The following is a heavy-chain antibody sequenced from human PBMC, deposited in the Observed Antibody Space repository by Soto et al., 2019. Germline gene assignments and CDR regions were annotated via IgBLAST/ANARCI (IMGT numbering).Heavy chain of an antibody. CDR2: LYWNGHQ. J-gene: IGHJ4*02. D-gene: IGHD4-17*01. CDR1: GFSLSTLGVG. CDR3: AHEPYGDHRFAS. V-gene: IGHV2-5*01. Sequence: QITLKESGPTLVKPTQTLTLTCTFSGFSLSTLGVGVAWIRQPPGKALEWLALLYWNGHQHYNPSLKSRLSITKDPSKNQVVLTVTNLDPVDTATYHCAHEPYGDHRFASWGQGMLVTVSS.